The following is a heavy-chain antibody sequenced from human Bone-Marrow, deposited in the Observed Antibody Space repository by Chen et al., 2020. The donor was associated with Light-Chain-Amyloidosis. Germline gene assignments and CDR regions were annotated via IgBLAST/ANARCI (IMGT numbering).Heavy chain of an antibody. D-gene: IGHD1-26*01. J-gene: IGHJ4*02. V-gene: IGHV5-51*01. CDR1: GYRLFNYW. CDR3: ARIVSSTDGLLGFLDY. CDR2: IYPDDADT. Sequence: EVQLVQSGAEVKKPGESLKITWKGPGYRLFNYWIGWVRQRPGKGLELMGMIYPDDADTMYTASFQGHITISADNSISTAYLQWTSLKASDSAMFYCARIVSSTDGLLGFLDYWGQGTLVTVPS.